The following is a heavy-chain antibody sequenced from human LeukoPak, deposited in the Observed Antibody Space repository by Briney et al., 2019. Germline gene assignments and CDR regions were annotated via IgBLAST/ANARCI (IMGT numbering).Heavy chain of an antibody. CDR1: GFTFSSFA. V-gene: IGHV3-23*01. CDR3: AELGITMIGGV. D-gene: IGHD3-10*02. CDR2: ISGSGGST. Sequence: GGSLRLSCAASGFTFSSFAMSWVRQAPGKGLEWVSAISGSGGSTYYADSVKGRFTISRDNAKNSLYLQMNSLRAEDTAVYYCAELGITMIGGVWGKGTTVTISS. J-gene: IGHJ6*04.